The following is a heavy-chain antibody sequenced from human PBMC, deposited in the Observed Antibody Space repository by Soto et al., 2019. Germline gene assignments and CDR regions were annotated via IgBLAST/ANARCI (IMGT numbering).Heavy chain of an antibody. V-gene: IGHV3-30-3*01. Sequence: QVQLVESGGGVVQPGRSLRLSCAASGFTFSSYAMHWVRQAPGKGLEWVAVISYDGSNKYYADSVKGRFTISRDNSKNXXYRQMNSLRAEDTAVYYCARDKDTAMVTATTEIDYWGQGTLVTVSS. CDR3: ARDKDTAMVTATTEIDY. CDR1: GFTFSSYA. CDR2: ISYDGSNK. J-gene: IGHJ4*02. D-gene: IGHD5-18*01.